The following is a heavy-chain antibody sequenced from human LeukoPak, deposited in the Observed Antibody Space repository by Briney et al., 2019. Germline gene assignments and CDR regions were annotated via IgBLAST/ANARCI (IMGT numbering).Heavy chain of an antibody. CDR3: ARRAGDYSHPYDY. J-gene: IGHJ4*02. Sequence: PGGSLRLSCTASGLTVSSNCMSWVRQAPGKGLEWVSFIYSGGNTYYADSVKGRFTISRDNSKNTFHLQMNSLRAEDTAVYYCARRAGDYSHPYDYWGQETLVTVSS. V-gene: IGHV3-53*01. D-gene: IGHD3-22*01. CDR2: IYSGGNT. CDR1: GLTVSSNC.